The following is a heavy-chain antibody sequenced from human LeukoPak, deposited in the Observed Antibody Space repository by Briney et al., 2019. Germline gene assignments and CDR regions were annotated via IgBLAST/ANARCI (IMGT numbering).Heavy chain of an antibody. V-gene: IGHV6-1*01. CDR3: AREGPGFDY. CDR2: TYYRSKWYY. Sequence: SQTLSLTCAISGDSVSSNSVAWNWIRQSPSRGLEWLGRTYYRSKWYYDYALSVKSRITINPDTSKNHFSLQLNSVTPEDTAVYYCAREGPGFDYWGQGTLVTVPS. CDR1: GDSVSSNSVA. J-gene: IGHJ4*02.